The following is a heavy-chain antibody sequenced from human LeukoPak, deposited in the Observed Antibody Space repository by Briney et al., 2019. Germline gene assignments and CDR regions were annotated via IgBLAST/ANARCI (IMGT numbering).Heavy chain of an antibody. D-gene: IGHD3-22*01. Sequence: PGGSLRLSCAASGFTFDDYSMSWVRQAPGKGLEWVSGINWNGGSTGYADSVKGRFTISRDNAKNSLYLQMNSLRAEDTALYYCARDGDYYDSSGYHAHPDYWGQGTLVTVSS. V-gene: IGHV3-20*04. CDR1: GFTFDDYS. CDR2: INWNGGST. J-gene: IGHJ4*02. CDR3: ARDGDYYDSSGYHAHPDY.